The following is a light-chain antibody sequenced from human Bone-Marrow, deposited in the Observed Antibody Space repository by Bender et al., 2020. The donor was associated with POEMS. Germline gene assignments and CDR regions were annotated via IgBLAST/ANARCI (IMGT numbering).Light chain of an antibody. Sequence: QSVLTQPPSVSGTPGQRVTISCSGSGSNIGGYPVNWYQQLPGTAPRLLIYTNSERPSGVPDRFSGSKSGTSASLAITGLQPEDEADYYCGSYTSSSTLWVFGGGTKLTVL. CDR3: GSYTSSSTLWV. J-gene: IGLJ3*02. V-gene: IGLV1-44*01. CDR1: GSNIGGYP. CDR2: TNS.